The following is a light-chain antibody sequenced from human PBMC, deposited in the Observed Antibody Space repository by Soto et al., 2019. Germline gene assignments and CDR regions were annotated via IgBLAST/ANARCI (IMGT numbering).Light chain of an antibody. CDR1: QTIFSY. Sequence: DIQMTQSPSSLSAFVGDRVTVSCRSSQTIFSYLNWYQVRPGKAPKPLIFATSHLNRGVPSRFSGSGSGTDFTLTINNLQPEDFATYYCQQSYTAPWTFGQGTKVEIK. CDR3: QQSYTAPWT. V-gene: IGKV1-39*01. CDR2: ATS. J-gene: IGKJ1*01.